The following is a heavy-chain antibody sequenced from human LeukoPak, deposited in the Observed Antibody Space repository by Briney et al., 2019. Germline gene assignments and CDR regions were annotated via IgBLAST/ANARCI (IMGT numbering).Heavy chain of an antibody. V-gene: IGHV4-59*01. J-gene: IGHJ5*02. D-gene: IGHD1-26*01. CDR3: AKDYLVGATVNWFDP. Sequence: SETLSLTCTVSGGSISSYYWSWIRQPPGKGLEWIGYIYYSGSTNYNPSLKSRVTISVDTSKIQFSLKLSSVTAADTAVYYCAKDYLVGATVNWFDPWGQGTLVTVSS. CDR2: IYYSGST. CDR1: GGSISSYY.